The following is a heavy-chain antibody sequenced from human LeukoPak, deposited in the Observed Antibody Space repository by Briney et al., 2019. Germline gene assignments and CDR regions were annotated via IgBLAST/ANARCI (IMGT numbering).Heavy chain of an antibody. D-gene: IGHD4-17*01. CDR2: ISSSSSYI. V-gene: IGHV3-21*01. CDR1: GFTFSSYS. Sequence: GGSLRLSCAASGFTFSSYSMNWVRQAPGKGLEWVSSISSSSSYIYYADSAKGRFTISKDNAKNSLYLQMNSLRAEDTAVYYCARGKRTTVTNNWSDPWGQGTLVTVSS. CDR3: ARGKRTTVTNNWSDP. J-gene: IGHJ5*02.